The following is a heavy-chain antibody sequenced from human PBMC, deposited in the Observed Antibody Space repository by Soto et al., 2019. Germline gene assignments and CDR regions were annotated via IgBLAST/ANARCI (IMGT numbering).Heavy chain of an antibody. CDR2: IYYIGST. Sequence: SETLSLTCTVSGASISTYYWSWIRQPPGKGLEWIGYIYYIGSTNYRPSLRSRVTISLDTSKNQFSLELSSLTAADTAVYYCASLGGRGGFDPWGHGIMVT. V-gene: IGHV4-59*01. CDR3: ASLGGRGGFDP. D-gene: IGHD3-10*01. J-gene: IGHJ5*02. CDR1: GASISTYY.